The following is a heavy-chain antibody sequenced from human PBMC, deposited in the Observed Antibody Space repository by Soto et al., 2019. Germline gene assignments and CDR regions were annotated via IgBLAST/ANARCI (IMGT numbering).Heavy chain of an antibody. D-gene: IGHD7-27*01. CDR3: ARSRQPTNSSAYGMDV. V-gene: IGHV2-70*01. J-gene: IGHJ6*02. CDR2: IDWDDDK. CDR1: GFSLSTSGMC. Sequence: SGSTLGNPTQTLTLTRTLSGFSLSTSGMCVSWIRQPPGKALEWLALIDWDDDKYYSTSLKTRLTISKDTSKNQVVLTMTNMDPVDTATYYCARSRQPTNSSAYGMDVWGQGTTVTVSS.